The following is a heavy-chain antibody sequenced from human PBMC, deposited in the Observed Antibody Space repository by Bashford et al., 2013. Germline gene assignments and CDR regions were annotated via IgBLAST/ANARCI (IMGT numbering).Heavy chain of an antibody. D-gene: IGHD4-23*01. Sequence: VRQAPGKGLEWVGRIRSKANKYATEYAASVKGRFTISRDDSKNTAYLQMNNLKTEDTALYYCAPTAGVXFSVALHYWGQGVLGHRLL. J-gene: IGHJ4*02. CDR2: IRSKANKYAT. V-gene: IGHV3-73*01. CDR3: APTAGVXFSVALHY.